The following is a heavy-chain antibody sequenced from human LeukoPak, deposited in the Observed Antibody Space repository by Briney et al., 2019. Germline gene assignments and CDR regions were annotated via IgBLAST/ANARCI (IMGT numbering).Heavy chain of an antibody. Sequence: SETLSLTCTVSGGSISSYYWTWIRQPAGKGLEWIGRIYTTGSTNYNPSLKSRVTMSVDTSENQFSLKLSSVTAADTAVYYCAREVAGTRVIDYWGQGTLVTVSS. CDR3: AREVAGTRVIDY. CDR1: GGSISSYY. V-gene: IGHV4-4*07. D-gene: IGHD6-19*01. J-gene: IGHJ4*02. CDR2: IYTTGST.